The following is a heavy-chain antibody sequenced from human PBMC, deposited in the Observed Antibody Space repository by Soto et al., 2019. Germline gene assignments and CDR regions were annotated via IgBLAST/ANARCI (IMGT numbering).Heavy chain of an antibody. CDR1: GGSISSSTYY. J-gene: IGHJ4*02. CDR3: ARQVGTTSGIAY. Sequence: SETLSLTCTVSGGSISSSTYYWGWIRQPPGKGLEYIGSIYYSGSTYYHPSLKSRVTISIDTSKNQFSLKLTSVTAADSAVYYCARQVGTTSGIAYWGQGTLVTVSS. CDR2: IYYSGST. D-gene: IGHD1-26*01. V-gene: IGHV4-39*01.